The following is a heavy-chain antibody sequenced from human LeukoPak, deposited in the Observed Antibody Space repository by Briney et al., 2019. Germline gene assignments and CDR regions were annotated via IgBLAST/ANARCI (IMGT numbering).Heavy chain of an antibody. Sequence: GRSLGLSCAASRFTFSSYGIHWVRQAPGKGLEWVAFISYDGSTKYFLDSVRGRFTISRDNSKNTLYLQMSSLRPEDTAVYYCAKSLERAYSNALWGMDVWGKGPRSPSPQ. D-gene: IGHD4-11*01. V-gene: IGHV3-30*18. J-gene: IGHJ6*01. CDR3: AKSLERAYSNALWGMDV. CDR2: ISYDGSTK. CDR1: RFTFSSYG.